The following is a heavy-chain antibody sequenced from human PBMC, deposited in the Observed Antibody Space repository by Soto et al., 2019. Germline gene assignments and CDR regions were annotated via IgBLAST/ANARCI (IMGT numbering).Heavy chain of an antibody. J-gene: IGHJ4*02. V-gene: IGHV3-23*01. Sequence: VIQAPGKGPEWVSTVSGRGDETFYADSVKGRFTISRDNSKDTVYLSMNSLRVDDTAVYYCAKGGHFSFFDYWGQGTLVSVSS. CDR3: AKGGHFSFFDY. CDR2: VSGRGDET. D-gene: IGHD3-16*01.